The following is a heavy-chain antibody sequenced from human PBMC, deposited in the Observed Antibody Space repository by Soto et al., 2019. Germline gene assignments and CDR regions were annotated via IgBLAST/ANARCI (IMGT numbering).Heavy chain of an antibody. J-gene: IGHJ6*02. V-gene: IGHV4-59*01. CDR3: ARMIRSYYDGVDV. D-gene: IGHD3-22*01. CDR2: IHYSGST. CDR1: GGSISSYY. Sequence: QVQLQESGPGLVKPSETLSLTCTVSGGSISSYYWSWIRQPPGKGLEWIGHIHYSGSTNYNPSLESRVTISVDTSKNQLSLNLSSVTAADTAVYYCARMIRSYYDGVDVWGQGTTVTVSS.